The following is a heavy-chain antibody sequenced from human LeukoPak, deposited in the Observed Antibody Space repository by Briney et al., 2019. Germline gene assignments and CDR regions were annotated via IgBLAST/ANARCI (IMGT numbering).Heavy chain of an antibody. D-gene: IGHD3-22*01. CDR2: ISYDVSNK. V-gene: IGHV3-30*04. CDR1: GFTFSSYA. CDR3: ARDGRYYSESSGYYQRNHDY. J-gene: IGHJ4*02. Sequence: VGSPRLSCAASGFTFSSYAMHWVREAPGKGLGWVVVISYDVSNKYYADSVTGRFTISRDNSKSTLYLQMNSLKAEDTAVYYCARDGRYYSESSGYYQRNHDYWGQGTLVTVSS.